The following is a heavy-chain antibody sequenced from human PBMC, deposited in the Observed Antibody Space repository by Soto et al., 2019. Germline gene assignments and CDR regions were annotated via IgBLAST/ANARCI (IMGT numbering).Heavy chain of an antibody. D-gene: IGHD6-6*01. CDR3: ARVISSSGLGYFDY. CDR2: INWNGGST. CDR1: GFTFDDYG. V-gene: IGHV3-20*01. Sequence: PGGSRRLPSAASGFTFDDYGMSWVRQAPGKGLEWVSGINWNGGSTGYADSVKGRFTISRDNAKNSLYLQMNSLRAEDTALYHCARVISSSGLGYFDYWGQGTLVTVSS. J-gene: IGHJ4*02.